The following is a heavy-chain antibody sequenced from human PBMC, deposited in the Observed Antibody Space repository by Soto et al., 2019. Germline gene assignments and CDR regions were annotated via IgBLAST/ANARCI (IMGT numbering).Heavy chain of an antibody. CDR2: ISYDGNNE. CDR3: ARDGYSGSSDGFEI. D-gene: IGHD1-26*01. Sequence: QVQLVESGGGVVQPGRSLRLSCAASGFTFSAYTMHWVRQPPGKGLEWVAVISYDGNNERYTDPVKGRFTVSRDNSKSTLYLQMNSLKSEDTAVYYCARDGYSGSSDGFEIWGQGTMVTVSS. J-gene: IGHJ3*02. V-gene: IGHV3-30-3*01. CDR1: GFTFSAYT.